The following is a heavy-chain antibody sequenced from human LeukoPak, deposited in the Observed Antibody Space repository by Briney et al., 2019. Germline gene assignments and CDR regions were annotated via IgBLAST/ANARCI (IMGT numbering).Heavy chain of an antibody. CDR1: GGTFSSYA. D-gene: IGHD6-13*01. V-gene: IGHV1-69*04. Sequence: GASVKVSCKASGGTFSSYAISWVRQAPGQGLEWMGRIIPILGIANYAQKFQGRVTITADKSTSTAYMELRSLRSDDTAVYYCARVAGIAGTPDYWGQGTLVTVSS. CDR3: ARVAGIAGTPDY. J-gene: IGHJ4*02. CDR2: IIPILGIA.